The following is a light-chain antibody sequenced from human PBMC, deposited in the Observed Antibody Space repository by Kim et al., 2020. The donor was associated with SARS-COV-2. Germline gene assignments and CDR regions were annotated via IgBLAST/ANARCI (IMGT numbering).Light chain of an antibody. V-gene: IGKV3-15*01. CDR1: QSVSSN. CDR2: GAS. Sequence: VSPGERATLSCRASQSVSSNLAWYQQKPDQAPRLLIYGASTRATGIPARFSGSGSGAEFTLTISSLQSEDFAVYYCQQYSDWPLTFGGGTKVEIK. CDR3: QQYSDWPLT. J-gene: IGKJ4*01.